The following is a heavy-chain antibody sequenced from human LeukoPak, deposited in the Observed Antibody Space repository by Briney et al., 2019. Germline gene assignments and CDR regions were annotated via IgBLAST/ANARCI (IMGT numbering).Heavy chain of an antibody. V-gene: IGHV3-30-3*01. CDR3: ARPFVVVPAAPFDY. Sequence: GGSLRLSCAASGFTFSSYAMHWVRQAPGKGLEWVAVISYDGSNKYYADSVKGRFTISRDNSKNTLYLQMNSLRAEDTAVYYCARPFVVVPAAPFDYWGQGTLVTVSS. CDR1: GFTFSSYA. J-gene: IGHJ4*02. CDR2: ISYDGSNK. D-gene: IGHD2-2*01.